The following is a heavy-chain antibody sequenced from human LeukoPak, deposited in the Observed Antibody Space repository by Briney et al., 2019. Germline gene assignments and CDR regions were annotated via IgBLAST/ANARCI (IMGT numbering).Heavy chain of an antibody. CDR3: AREPYCSSTSCIYGGGGYDYYYGMDV. D-gene: IGHD2-2*01. CDR2: IIPIFGTA. V-gene: IGHV1-69*13. CDR1: GGTFSSYA. J-gene: IGHJ6*02. Sequence: SVKVSRKASGGTFSSYAISWVRQAPGQGLEWMGGIIPIFGTANYAQKFQGRVTITADESTSTAYMELSSLRSEDTAVYYCAREPYCSSTSCIYGGGGYDYYYGMDVWGQGTTVTVSS.